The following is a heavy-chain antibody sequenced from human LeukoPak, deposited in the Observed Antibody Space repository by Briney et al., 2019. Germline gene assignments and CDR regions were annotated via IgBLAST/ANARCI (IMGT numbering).Heavy chain of an antibody. D-gene: IGHD1-26*01. CDR2: IEQDGGEK. V-gene: IGHV3-7*03. Sequence: HAGGSLRLSCAASGFTLSNYWMSWVRQAPGKGLEWVANIEQDGGEKYYVDSVKGRFTISRDNAYNSLHLQMSSLRADDTAVYYCARQGSTWWDPFDFWGQGTLVTVSS. J-gene: IGHJ4*02. CDR3: ARQGSTWWDPFDF. CDR1: GFTLSNYW.